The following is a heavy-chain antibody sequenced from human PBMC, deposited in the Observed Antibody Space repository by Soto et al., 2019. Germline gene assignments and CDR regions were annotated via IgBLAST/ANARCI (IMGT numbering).Heavy chain of an antibody. CDR3: ARPDYYDSSGYYFGAFDI. J-gene: IGHJ3*02. D-gene: IGHD3-22*01. Sequence: ASVKVSCKASGYTFTSYGISWVRQAPGQGLEWMGWISAYNGNTNYAQELQGRVTMTTDTSTSTTYMELRSLRSDDTAVYYCARPDYYDSSGYYFGAFDIWGQGTMVTVSS. CDR2: ISAYNGNT. V-gene: IGHV1-18*01. CDR1: GYTFTSYG.